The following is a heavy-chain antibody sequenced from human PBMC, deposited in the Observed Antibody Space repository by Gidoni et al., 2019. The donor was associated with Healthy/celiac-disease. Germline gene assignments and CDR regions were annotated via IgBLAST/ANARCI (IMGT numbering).Heavy chain of an antibody. CDR1: GFTFSSYS. CDR3: ARVSFGSSSSYGMDV. D-gene: IGHD6-13*01. J-gene: IGHJ6*02. V-gene: IGHV3-21*01. Sequence: VESGGGLVKPGGSLRLSCAASGFTFSSYSMNWVRQAPGKGLEWVSSISSSSSYIYYADSVKGRFTISRDNAKNSLYLQMNSLRAEDTAVYYCARVSFGSSSSYGMDVWGQGTTVTVSS. CDR2: ISSSSSYI.